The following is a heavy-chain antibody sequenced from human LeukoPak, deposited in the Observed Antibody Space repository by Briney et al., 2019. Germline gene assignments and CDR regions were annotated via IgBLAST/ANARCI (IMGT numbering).Heavy chain of an antibody. V-gene: IGHV1-69*06. D-gene: IGHD3-3*01. CDR3: ARGFGVDYYYYMDV. J-gene: IGHJ6*03. CDR1: GGTFSTHG. CDR2: IIPIFGTT. Sequence: SVKVSCKASGGTFSTHGISWVRQAPGQGLECMGRIIPIFGTTNYAQNFQGRVTITADKSMSTVHMDLSSLRSEDTAVYYCARGFGVDYYYYMDVWDEGTMVIVSS.